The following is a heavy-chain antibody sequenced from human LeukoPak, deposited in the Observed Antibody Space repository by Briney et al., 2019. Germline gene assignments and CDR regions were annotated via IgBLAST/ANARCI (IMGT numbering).Heavy chain of an antibody. CDR3: ARGHVDTTMTGEFDY. CDR1: GFTFSGYW. D-gene: IGHD5-18*01. Sequence: GGSLRLSCAASGFTFSGYWMSWVRQAPGKGLEWVANIKQDESEKYYVDSVKGRFTISRDNAKNSLYLQMNSLRAEDTAVYYCARGHVDTTMTGEFDYWGQGTLVTVSS. J-gene: IGHJ4*02. CDR2: IKQDESEK. V-gene: IGHV3-7*01.